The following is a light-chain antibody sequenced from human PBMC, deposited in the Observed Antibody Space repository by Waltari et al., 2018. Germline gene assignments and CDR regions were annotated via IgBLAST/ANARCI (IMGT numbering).Light chain of an antibody. CDR3: QQYDGSAVT. CDR1: QSVTSIP. CDR2: GTS. V-gene: IGKV3-20*01. J-gene: IGKJ4*01. Sequence: IVLTQSPDTLSLSPGERATLSCRASQSVTSIPLAWYQHKPGQAPRLLSYGTSTRATGFRDRFRGRGSGTDFTLTSSRLEPEDSAVYHCQQYDGSAVTFGGGTKVEIK.